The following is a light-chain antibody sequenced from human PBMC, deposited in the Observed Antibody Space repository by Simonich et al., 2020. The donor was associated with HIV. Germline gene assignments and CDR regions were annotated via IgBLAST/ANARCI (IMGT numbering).Light chain of an antibody. V-gene: IGKV4-1*01. J-gene: IGKJ4*01. CDR2: GAS. CDR1: QSVLYSPNNKNY. CDR3: QQYYSTPPT. Sequence: DIVMTQSPDSLAVSLGERATINCKSSQSVLYSPNNKNYLAWYPQKPGQAPEVLINGASTRESGVPDRFSGSGSGTDFTLTISSLQAEDVAVYYCQQYYSTPPTFGGGTKVEIK.